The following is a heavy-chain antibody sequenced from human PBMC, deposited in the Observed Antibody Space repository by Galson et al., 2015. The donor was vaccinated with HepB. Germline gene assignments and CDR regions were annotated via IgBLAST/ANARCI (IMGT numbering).Heavy chain of an antibody. V-gene: IGHV1-69*13. D-gene: IGHD2-2*01. Sequence: SVKVSCKASGGTFSSYAIRWVRQAPGQGLEWMGGIIPIFGTANYAQKFQGRVTITADESTSTAYMELSSLRSEDTAVYYCARVNPAAINYYGMDVWGQGTTVTVSS. J-gene: IGHJ6*02. CDR1: GGTFSSYA. CDR2: IIPIFGTA. CDR3: ARVNPAAINYYGMDV.